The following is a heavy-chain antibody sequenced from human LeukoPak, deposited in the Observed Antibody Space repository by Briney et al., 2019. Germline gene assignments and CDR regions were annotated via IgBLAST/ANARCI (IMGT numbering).Heavy chain of an antibody. D-gene: IGHD3-10*01. V-gene: IGHV4-59*08. CDR1: GGSISGYY. J-gene: IGHJ4*02. CDR3: ARQRYHYGSGSYSVVDY. Sequence: PSETLSLTCTVSGGSISGYYCSWIRQPPGKGLEWIGYIYYNGVSNYNPSLKSRVTISVDMSKNQFSLKLSSVTAADTAVYYCARQRYHYGSGSYSVVDYWGQGILVTVSS. CDR2: IYYNGVS.